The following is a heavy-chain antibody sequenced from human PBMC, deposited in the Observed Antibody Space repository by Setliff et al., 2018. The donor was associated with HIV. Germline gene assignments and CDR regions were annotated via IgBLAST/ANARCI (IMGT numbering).Heavy chain of an antibody. V-gene: IGHV4-34*01. J-gene: IGHJ1*01. CDR3: ARGGYSYGFGRHRAYFQY. Sequence: PSETLSLTCAVYGGSFSAYYWSWIRQTPGKGLEWIGEINHSGGTNYNPSLKSRVTMSVDTSKNQFSLKLSSVTAADTAVFYCARGGYSYGFGRHRAYFQYRGQGTQVTVSS. D-gene: IGHD5-18*01. CDR1: GGSFSAYY. CDR2: INHSGGT.